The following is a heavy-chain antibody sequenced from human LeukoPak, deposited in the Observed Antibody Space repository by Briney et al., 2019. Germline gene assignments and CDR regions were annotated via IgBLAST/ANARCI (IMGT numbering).Heavy chain of an antibody. D-gene: IGHD1-1*01. V-gene: IGHV3-33*08. J-gene: IGHJ4*02. CDR2: IYYDGSNI. CDR3: ARDWKTNSFDY. Sequence: GGSLRLSCAASGFTFTTYGMHWVRQAPGKGLEWVAFIYYDGSNIYYADYVKGRFTISRDISKNTLYLQMDSLRAEDTAIYYCARDWKTNSFDYWGQGILVTVSS. CDR1: GFTFTTYG.